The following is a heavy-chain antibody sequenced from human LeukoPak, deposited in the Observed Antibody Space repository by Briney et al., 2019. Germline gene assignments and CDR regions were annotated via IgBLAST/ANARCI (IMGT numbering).Heavy chain of an antibody. J-gene: IGHJ5*02. Sequence: PGGSLTLSCAASGFTFSSYAMSWVRQAAGKGLEWVAAISGSGGSTYYADSVKSRFTISRDNSKNTLYLQLNSLRAEDTAVYYCAKGTGAGTVDWFDPWGQGTLVTVSS. CDR2: ISGSGGST. CDR3: AKGTGAGTVDWFDP. V-gene: IGHV3-23*01. CDR1: GFTFSSYA. D-gene: IGHD6-13*01.